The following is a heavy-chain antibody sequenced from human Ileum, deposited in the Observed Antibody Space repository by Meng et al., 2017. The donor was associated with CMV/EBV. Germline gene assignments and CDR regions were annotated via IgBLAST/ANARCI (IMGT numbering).Heavy chain of an antibody. D-gene: IGHD4-17*01. CDR1: GLALSPGW. V-gene: IGHV3-15*07. CDR3: AYGAAFYYDS. J-gene: IGHJ4*02. Sequence: CVVSGLALSPGWMNWVRQAPGKGLEWVGVIKGKSDGGTTDYAAPVKGRFTISRDESKNTLYLQMNSLKADDSAMYYCAYGAAFYYDSWGQGTLVTVSS. CDR2: IKGKSDGGTT.